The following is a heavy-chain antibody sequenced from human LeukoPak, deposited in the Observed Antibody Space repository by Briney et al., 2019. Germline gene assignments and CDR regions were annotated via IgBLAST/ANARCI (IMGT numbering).Heavy chain of an antibody. V-gene: IGHV3-9*01. J-gene: IGHJ4*02. CDR3: AKGRYGDYGDCFDY. CDR1: GFTFDDYA. Sequence: GRSLRLSCAASGFTFDDYAMHWVRQAPGKGLEWVSGISWNSGSIGYADSVKGRFTISRDNAKNSLYLQMNSLRAEDTALYYCAKGRYGDYGDCFDYWGQGTLVTVSS. D-gene: IGHD4-17*01. CDR2: ISWNSGSI.